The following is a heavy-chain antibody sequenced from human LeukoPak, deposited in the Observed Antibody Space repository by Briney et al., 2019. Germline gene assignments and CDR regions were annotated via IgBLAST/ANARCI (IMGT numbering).Heavy chain of an antibody. CDR1: GGFFSGYY. Sequence: SETLSLTCAVYGGFFSGYYWSWIRQPPGKGLEWIGEINHSGSTNYNPSLKSRVTISVDTSKNQFSLKLSSVTAADTAVYYCARADREDLDVGAHYYWGQGTLVTVSS. J-gene: IGHJ4*02. CDR2: INHSGST. D-gene: IGHD1-26*01. V-gene: IGHV4-34*01. CDR3: ARADREDLDVGAHYY.